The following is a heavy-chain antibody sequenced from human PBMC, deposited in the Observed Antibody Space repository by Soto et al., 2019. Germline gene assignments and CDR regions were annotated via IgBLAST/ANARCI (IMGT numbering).Heavy chain of an antibody. CDR2: MNPKRGNT. D-gene: IGHD2-8*01. CDR3: ARVMSNGHSEL. Sequence: ASVKVSCKGPAYTFPDYVINLVRQASGQGLEWMGWMNPKRGNTGYAQKFQDRVTMTRNTSIGTAYMDLRSLGSDDTAVYYCARVMSNGHSELWGQGTLVTVSS. CDR1: AYTFPDYV. V-gene: IGHV1-8*02. J-gene: IGHJ4*02.